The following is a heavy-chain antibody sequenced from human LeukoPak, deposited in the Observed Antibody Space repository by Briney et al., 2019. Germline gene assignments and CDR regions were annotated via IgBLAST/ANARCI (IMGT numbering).Heavy chain of an antibody. CDR2: ISSSGSTI. Sequence: GGSLRLSCAASGFTFSDYYMSWIHQAPGKGLEWVSYISSSGSTIYYADSVKGRFTISRDNAKNSLYLQMNSLRAEDTAVYYCARGDDFWSGYTLNWFDPWGQGTLVTVSS. CDR3: ARGDDFWSGYTLNWFDP. V-gene: IGHV3-11*01. J-gene: IGHJ5*02. CDR1: GFTFSDYY. D-gene: IGHD3-3*01.